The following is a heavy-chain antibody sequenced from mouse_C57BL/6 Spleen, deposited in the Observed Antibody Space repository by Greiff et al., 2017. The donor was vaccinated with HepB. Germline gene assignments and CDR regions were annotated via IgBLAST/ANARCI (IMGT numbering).Heavy chain of an antibody. CDR3: ASKKAQAHSWFAY. V-gene: IGHV14-2*01. D-gene: IGHD3-2*02. CDR1: GFNIKDYY. J-gene: IGHJ3*01. Sequence: VQLQQSGAELVKPGASVKLSCTASGFNIKDYYMHWVKQRTEQGLEWIGRIDPEDGETKYAPKLQGKATITADTSSNTAYLQLSSLTSWNTAVYYCASKKAQAHSWFAYWGQGTLVTVSA. CDR2: IDPEDGET.